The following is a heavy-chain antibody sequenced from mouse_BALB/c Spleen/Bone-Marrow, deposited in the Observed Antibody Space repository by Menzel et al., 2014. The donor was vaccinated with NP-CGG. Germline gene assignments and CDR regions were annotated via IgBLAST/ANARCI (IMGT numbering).Heavy chain of an antibody. Sequence: EVQLQESGAELVKPGASAKLSCTASGFNIKDTYMHWVKQRPEQGLEWIGRIDPANGNTKYDPKFQGKATITADTSSNTAYLQLSSLTSEDTAVYYCARRAARATGFAYWGQGTLVTVSA. J-gene: IGHJ3*01. CDR2: IDPANGNT. CDR1: GFNIKDTY. V-gene: IGHV14-3*02. CDR3: ARRAARATGFAY. D-gene: IGHD3-1*01.